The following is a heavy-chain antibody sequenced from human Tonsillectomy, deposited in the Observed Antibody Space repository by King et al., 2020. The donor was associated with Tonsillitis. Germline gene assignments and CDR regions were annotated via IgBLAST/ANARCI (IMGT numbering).Heavy chain of an antibody. CDR1: GGSISSGGHY. Sequence: QLQESGPGLVKPSQTLSLTCTVSGGSISSGGHYWSWIRQHPGKGLEWIGYIYYSGSTFYNPPLKSRVTISVDTSENQFSLNLGSVTAADTAMYYCARAVIRDGMDVWGQGTTVTVSS. CDR3: ARAVIRDGMDV. D-gene: IGHD3-16*02. J-gene: IGHJ6*02. V-gene: IGHV4-31*03. CDR2: IYYSGST.